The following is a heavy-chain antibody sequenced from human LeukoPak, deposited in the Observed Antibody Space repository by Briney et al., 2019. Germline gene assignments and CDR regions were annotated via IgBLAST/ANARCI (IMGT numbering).Heavy chain of an antibody. J-gene: IGHJ6*02. CDR3: AGTSSGPERRGMDV. D-gene: IGHD6-19*01. CDR2: IWSDGSNK. Sequence: PGGSLRLSCVGSGFTFSRYWLNWVRQAPGKGLEWVAVIWSDGSNKYYADSVKGRFTISRDNSKNTLYLQMNSLRAEDTAVYYCAGTSSGPERRGMDVWGQGTTVTVSS. CDR1: GFTFSRYW. V-gene: IGHV3-33*07.